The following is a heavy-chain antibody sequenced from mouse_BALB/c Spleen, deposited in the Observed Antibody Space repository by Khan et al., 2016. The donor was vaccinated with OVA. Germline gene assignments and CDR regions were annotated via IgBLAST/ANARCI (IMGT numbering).Heavy chain of an antibody. CDR3: ARWGVLAPYWYFDV. Sequence: EVQLQESGPGLVKPSQSLSLTCSVTGYSITSGYSWSWIRQFPGNKLEWMGYISYDGSNNYNPSLKNRISITRDTSKNQFFLKLNSVTTEGTATYYCARWGVLAPYWYFDVWGAGTTGTASS. J-gene: IGHJ1*01. D-gene: IGHD6-1*01. CDR1: GYSITSGYS. V-gene: IGHV3-6*02. CDR2: ISYDGSN.